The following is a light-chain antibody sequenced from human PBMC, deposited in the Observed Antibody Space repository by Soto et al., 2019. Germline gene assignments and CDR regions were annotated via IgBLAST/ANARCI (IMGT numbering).Light chain of an antibody. J-gene: IGKJ1*01. V-gene: IGKV1-5*01. CDR2: DAS. CDR1: QSINNW. CDR3: QQYNSYRWT. Sequence: DIQMTQSPSTLSASVGDRVAITCRASQSINNWLAWYQLKPGKAPKLLIYDASTLESGVPSRFSGSGSGTEFTLTISSLQPDDFATYYCQQYNSYRWTFGQGTKVDI.